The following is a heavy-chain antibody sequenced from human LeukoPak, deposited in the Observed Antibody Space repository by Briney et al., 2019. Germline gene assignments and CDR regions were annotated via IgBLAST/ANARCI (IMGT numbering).Heavy chain of an antibody. V-gene: IGHV3-7*01. CDR3: ARQETSTYNGAFDI. D-gene: IGHD1-1*01. J-gene: IGHJ3*02. Sequence: GGSLRLSCAASELTFSSSWMSWVRQAPGKGLEWVANLKKDGSEKYYADSVKGRFTISRDNAKNSLYLQMNSLRADDTAVYHCARQETSTYNGAFDIWGQGTMVTVSS. CDR1: ELTFSSSW. CDR2: LKKDGSEK.